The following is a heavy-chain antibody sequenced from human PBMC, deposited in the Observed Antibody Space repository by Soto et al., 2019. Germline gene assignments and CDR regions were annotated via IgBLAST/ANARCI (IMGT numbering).Heavy chain of an antibody. J-gene: IGHJ4*02. CDR1: GYSISSGYY. D-gene: IGHD3-10*01. CDR3: ARDYLNSDY. CDR2: IYHSGST. Sequence: SETLSLTCAVSGYSISSGYYWGWIRQPPGKGLEWIGSIYHSGSTYYNPSLKSRVTISVDTSKNQFSLKLSSVTAADTAVYYCARDYLNSDYWGQGTLVTVSS. V-gene: IGHV4-38-2*02.